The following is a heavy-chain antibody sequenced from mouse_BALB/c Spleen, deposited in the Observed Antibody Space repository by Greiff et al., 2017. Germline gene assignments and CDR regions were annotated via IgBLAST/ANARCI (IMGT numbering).Heavy chain of an antibody. Sequence: EVMLVESGAELVKPGASVKLSCTASGFNIKDTYMHWVKQRPEQGLEWIGRIDPANGNTKYDPKFQGKATITADTSSNTAYLQLSSLTSEDTAVYYCAPYGNFYYWGQGTTLTVSS. CDR3: APYGNFYY. J-gene: IGHJ2*01. CDR2: IDPANGNT. CDR1: GFNIKDTY. D-gene: IGHD2-10*02. V-gene: IGHV14-3*02.